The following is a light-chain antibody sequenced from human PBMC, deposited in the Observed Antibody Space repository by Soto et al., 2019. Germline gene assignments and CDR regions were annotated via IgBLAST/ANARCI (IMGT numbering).Light chain of an antibody. J-gene: IGLJ2*01. CDR1: SRYVGGYNY. CDR2: EVS. Sequence: QSALTQPASVSGSPGQSITISCTGTSRYVGGYNYVSWHQQHPGKAPKVIITEVSNRPSGVSNRFSGSKSGNTASLTISGLQAEDEADYYCSSYVNYNTFVIFGGGTKLTVL. V-gene: IGLV2-14*01. CDR3: SSYVNYNTFVI.